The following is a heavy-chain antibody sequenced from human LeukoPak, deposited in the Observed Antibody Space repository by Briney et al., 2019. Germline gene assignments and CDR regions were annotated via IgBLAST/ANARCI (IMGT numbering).Heavy chain of an antibody. J-gene: IGHJ4*02. Sequence: PSETLSLTCTVSGGSISSSSYYWGWIRQPQGKGLEWIGSIYYSGSTYYNPSLKSRVTISVDTSKNQFSLKLSSVTAADTAVYYCASPQYSYGLDWGQGTLVTVSS. CDR1: GGSISSSSYY. D-gene: IGHD5-18*01. CDR2: IYYSGST. CDR3: ASPQYSYGLD. V-gene: IGHV4-39*01.